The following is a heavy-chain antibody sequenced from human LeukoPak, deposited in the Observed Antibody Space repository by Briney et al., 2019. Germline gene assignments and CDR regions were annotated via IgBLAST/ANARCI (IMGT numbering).Heavy chain of an antibody. D-gene: IGHD6-13*01. CDR2: INPSGGST. CDR1: GYTFTSYY. J-gene: IGHJ6*03. Sequence: ASVKVPCKASGYTFTSYYMHWVRQAPGQGLEWMGIINPSGGSTSYAQKFQGRVTMTRDMSTSTVYMELSSLRSEDTAVYYCASSPKAAAGIPSYMDVWGKGTTATVSS. CDR3: ASSPKAAAGIPSYMDV. V-gene: IGHV1-46*01.